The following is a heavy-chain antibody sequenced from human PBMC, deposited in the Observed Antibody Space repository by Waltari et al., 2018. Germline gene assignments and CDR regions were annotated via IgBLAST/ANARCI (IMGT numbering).Heavy chain of an antibody. D-gene: IGHD3-22*01. CDR2: IYPGDSDT. J-gene: IGHJ4*02. V-gene: IGHV5-51*01. Sequence: EVQLVQSGAEVKKPGESLKISCKGSGYSFTSYWIGWVRQSPGKGLEWMGIIYPGDSDTRYSPSFQGQVTISADKSISTAYLQWSSLKASDTAMYYCARHMAPYYDSSGYPYWGQGTLVTVSS. CDR3: ARHMAPYYDSSGYPY. CDR1: GYSFTSYW.